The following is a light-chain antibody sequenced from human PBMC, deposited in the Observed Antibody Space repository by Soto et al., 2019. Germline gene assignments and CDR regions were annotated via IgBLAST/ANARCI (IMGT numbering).Light chain of an antibody. CDR2: GHS. V-gene: IGKV3-15*01. CDR1: QRVXTN. J-gene: IGKJ4*01. Sequence: IGLTQCPSTLSVSPGDRATIACRASQRVXTNFGWYQLPPGQAPRILIXGHSTRATVVPARFSGTGSGKDFTLNLISIHSGYFGGYYCQHYNELPTRTFGGGTKVDIK. CDR3: QHYNELPTRT.